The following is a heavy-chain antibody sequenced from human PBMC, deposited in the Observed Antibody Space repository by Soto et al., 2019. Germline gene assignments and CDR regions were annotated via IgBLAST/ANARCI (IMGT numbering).Heavy chain of an antibody. V-gene: IGHV5-51*01. D-gene: IGHD1-26*01. Sequence: GESLKISCKASGYSFTSYWIAWVRQTPGKGLEWMGIINPGNSDTRYSPSFQGQVTISADWPSGTTYLQLSSLKASDSGPYNCARRPTVNHFDVYRWFDPWGQGTQVTVSS. CDR2: INPGNSDT. CDR1: GYSFTSYW. CDR3: ARRPTVNHFDVYRWFDP. J-gene: IGHJ5*02.